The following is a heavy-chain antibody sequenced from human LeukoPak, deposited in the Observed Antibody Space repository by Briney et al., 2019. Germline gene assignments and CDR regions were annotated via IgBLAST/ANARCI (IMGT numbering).Heavy chain of an antibody. V-gene: IGHV3-7*03. CDR3: TCAEGFGKLSFSFDY. CDR1: GFTFSGSW. CDR2: IKQDGSQI. Sequence: GGSLRLSCAVSGFTFSGSWMSWVRQAPGKGLEWVANIKQDGSQIYYVGSVRGRFTISRDNAKKLVHLQMDALRAEDTAIYYCTCAEGFGKLSFSFDYWGQGIQVTVSS. D-gene: IGHD3-10*01. J-gene: IGHJ4*02.